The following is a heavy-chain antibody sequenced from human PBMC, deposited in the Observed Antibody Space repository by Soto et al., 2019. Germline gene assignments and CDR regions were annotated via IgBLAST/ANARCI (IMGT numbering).Heavy chain of an antibody. V-gene: IGHV4-59*01. J-gene: IGHJ6*02. CDR1: GGSISSYY. CDR3: AKVPGLTSGYYYYGMDV. Sequence: SETLSLTCTVSGGSISSYYWSWIRRPPGKGLEWIGYIYNSGSTHSNPSLQSRVTISVDTSKNQFSLKLSSVTAADTAVYYCAKVPGLTSGYYYYGMDVWGQGTTVTVSS. CDR2: IYNSGST. D-gene: IGHD2-2*01.